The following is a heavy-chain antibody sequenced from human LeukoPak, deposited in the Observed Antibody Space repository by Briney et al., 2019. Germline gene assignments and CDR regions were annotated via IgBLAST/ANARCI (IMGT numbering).Heavy chain of an antibody. Sequence: SVKVSCKASGGTFSSYAISWVRQAPGQGLEWMGGITPIFGTANYAQKFQGRVTITTDESTSTAYMELSSLRSEDTAVYYCARGSDSGSYPPFDYWGQGTLVTVSS. J-gene: IGHJ4*02. CDR2: ITPIFGTA. CDR1: GGTFSSYA. D-gene: IGHD1-26*01. V-gene: IGHV1-69*05. CDR3: ARGSDSGSYPPFDY.